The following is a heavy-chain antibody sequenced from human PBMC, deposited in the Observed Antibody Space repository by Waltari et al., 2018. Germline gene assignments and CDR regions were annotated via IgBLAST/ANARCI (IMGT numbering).Heavy chain of an antibody. D-gene: IGHD6-19*01. CDR1: GYTFSDYY. V-gene: IGHV1-69-2*01. CDR2: VDPEDGET. CDR3: ATALGDSSSASRPFDF. Sequence: EVQLLQSGAELKEPGTTVSISCKVSGYTFSDYYIPWVQQAPGKGLRWMGLVDPEDGETIYADNFQGRVTISADTSTDTAFMELSSLRSEDTAVFYCATALGDSSSASRPFDFWGQGTMITVSS. J-gene: IGHJ3*01.